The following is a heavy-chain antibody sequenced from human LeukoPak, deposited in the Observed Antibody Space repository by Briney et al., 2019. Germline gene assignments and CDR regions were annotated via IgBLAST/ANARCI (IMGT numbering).Heavy chain of an antibody. CDR1: GGTFSSYA. J-gene: IGHJ6*03. V-gene: IGHV1-69*13. D-gene: IGHD6-13*01. CDR3: ASIAAAGGYYYMDV. CDR2: IIPIFGTA. Sequence: SVKVSCKASGGTFSSYAISWVRQAPGQGLEWMGGIIPIFGTANYAQKFQGRVTITADESTSTAYMELSSLRSEDTAVYHCASIAAAGGYYYMDVWGKGTTVTVSS.